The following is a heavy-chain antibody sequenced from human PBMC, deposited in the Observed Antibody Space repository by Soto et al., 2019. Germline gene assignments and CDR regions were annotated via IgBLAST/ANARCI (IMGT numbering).Heavy chain of an antibody. D-gene: IGHD6-6*01. Sequence: EVQLVESGGGLVQPGGSLRLSCAASGFTVSSHYMSWVRQAPGKGLEWVSVIYSGGSTYYAKSVTARFIISRDNSKSTVYLQMNSLRAEDTAVYYCARERTISDYRSSGALGLWGQGTLVSVSS. CDR3: ARERTISDYRSSGALGL. CDR1: GFTVSSHY. CDR2: IYSGGST. J-gene: IGHJ4*02. V-gene: IGHV3-66*01.